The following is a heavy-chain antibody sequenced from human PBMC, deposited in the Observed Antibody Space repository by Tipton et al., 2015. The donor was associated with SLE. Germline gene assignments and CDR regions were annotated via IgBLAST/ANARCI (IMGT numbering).Heavy chain of an antibody. CDR2: IDTDGRIT. D-gene: IGHD3-22*01. CDR1: GFTFSNSW. V-gene: IGHV3-74*01. J-gene: IGHJ4*02. CDR3: AKDKRLYDSSGNLDS. Sequence: QLVQSGGGLVQPGGSLKLSCAASGFTFSNSWMQWVRQAPGRGLVWVSRIDTDGRITDYADSVKGRFTTSRDNSKNSLYLQMNSLRVEDTALYYCAKDKRLYDSSGNLDSWGQGTLVTVSS.